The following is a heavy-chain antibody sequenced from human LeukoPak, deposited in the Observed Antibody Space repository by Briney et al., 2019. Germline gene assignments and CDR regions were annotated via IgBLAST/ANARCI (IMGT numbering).Heavy chain of an antibody. D-gene: IGHD1-26*01. CDR1: GGSISSSSYY. J-gene: IGHJ3*02. V-gene: IGHV4-39*07. Sequence: SETLSLTCTVSGGSISSSSYYWGWIRQPPGKGLEWIGSIYYSGSTYYNPSLKSRVTISVDTSKNQFSLKLSSVIAADRGVYYCARLQWELLFSQHVFDIWGQGTMVSVSS. CDR2: IYYSGST. CDR3: ARLQWELLFSQHVFDI.